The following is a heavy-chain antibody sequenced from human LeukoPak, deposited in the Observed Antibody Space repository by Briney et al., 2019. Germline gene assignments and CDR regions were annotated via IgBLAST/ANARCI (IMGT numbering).Heavy chain of an antibody. CDR1: GYTFTGYY. CDR2: INPNSGGT. Sequence: ASVKVSCKASGYTFTGYYMHWVRQAPGQGLEWMGWINPNSGGTNYAQKFQGRVTMTRDTSISTAYMELSRLRSDDTAVYYCARDGDSAYYDILTGYFRSTPIDYWGQGTLVTVSS. V-gene: IGHV1-2*02. D-gene: IGHD3-9*01. CDR3: ARDGDSAYYDILTGYFRSTPIDY. J-gene: IGHJ4*02.